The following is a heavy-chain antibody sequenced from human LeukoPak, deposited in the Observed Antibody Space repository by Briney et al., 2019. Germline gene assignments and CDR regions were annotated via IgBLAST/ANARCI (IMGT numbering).Heavy chain of an antibody. J-gene: IGHJ6*02. CDR2: ISSSGSTI. CDR3: AREGYSNSSPRTPNYYYYGMDV. Sequence: GGSLRLSCAASGFTFSSYEMNWVRQAPGKGLEWVSYISSSGSTIYYADSVKGRFTISRDNAKNSLYLQMNSLRAEDTAVYYCAREGYSNSSPRTPNYYYYGMDVWGQGTTVTVSS. CDR1: GFTFSSYE. V-gene: IGHV3-48*03. D-gene: IGHD6-6*01.